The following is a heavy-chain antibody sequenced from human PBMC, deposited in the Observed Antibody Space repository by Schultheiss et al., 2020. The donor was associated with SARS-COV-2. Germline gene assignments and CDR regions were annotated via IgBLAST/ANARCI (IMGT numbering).Heavy chain of an antibody. CDR2: IFHSGNT. Sequence: SETLSLTCTVSGGSISSSSYYWTWIRQHPGKGLEWIGYIFHSGNTYYNPSLKSRVTISVDTSKNQFSLKLSSVTAADTAVYYCARSNRPRPYYYYGMDVWGQGTTVTVSS. J-gene: IGHJ6*02. CDR3: ARSNRPRPYYYYGMDV. V-gene: IGHV4-31*03. CDR1: GGSISSSSYY. D-gene: IGHD1/OR15-1a*01.